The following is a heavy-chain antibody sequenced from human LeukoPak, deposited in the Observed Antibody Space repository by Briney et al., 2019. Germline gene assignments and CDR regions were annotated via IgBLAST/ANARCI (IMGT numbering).Heavy chain of an antibody. Sequence: SETLSLTCTVSGGSISSYYWNWIRQPAGKGLEGMGRIYSTGSTNYNPSLKSRVTMSVDTSKNQFSLRLRSVTAADTAVYYCARQIASAGTAGFVFWGQGALVTVSS. CDR2: IYSTGST. CDR3: ARQIASAGTAGFVF. J-gene: IGHJ4*02. V-gene: IGHV4-4*07. D-gene: IGHD6-13*01. CDR1: GGSISSYY.